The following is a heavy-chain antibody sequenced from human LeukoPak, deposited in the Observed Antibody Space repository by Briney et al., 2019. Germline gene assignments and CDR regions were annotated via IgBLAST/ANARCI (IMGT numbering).Heavy chain of an antibody. V-gene: IGHV1-3*01. J-gene: IGHJ4*02. CDR3: ARAPYEDGAARPVDY. CDR1: GHTFTNYA. CDR2: INAGNGKT. Sequence: ASVKVSCKASGHTFTNYAMHWVRQAPGQRLEWMGWINAGNGKTKYSRKVQGRVTITRDTSTSTAFMELSSLRSEDTAVYYCARAPYEDGAARPVDYWGQGTLVTVSS. D-gene: IGHD6-6*01.